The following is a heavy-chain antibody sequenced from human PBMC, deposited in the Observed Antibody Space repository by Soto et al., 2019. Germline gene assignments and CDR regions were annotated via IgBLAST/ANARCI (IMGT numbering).Heavy chain of an antibody. CDR1: GGTFSSYT. V-gene: IGHV1-69*08. CDR3: ARDSEKYCSGGSCYSPYFDY. Sequence: QVQLVQSGAEVKKPGSSVKVSCKASGGTFSSYTISWVRQAPGQGLEWMGRIIPILGIANYAQKFQGRVTITADKSTSTAYMELSSLRSEDTAVYYCARDSEKYCSGGSCYSPYFDYWGQGTLVTVSS. J-gene: IGHJ4*02. CDR2: IIPILGIA. D-gene: IGHD2-15*01.